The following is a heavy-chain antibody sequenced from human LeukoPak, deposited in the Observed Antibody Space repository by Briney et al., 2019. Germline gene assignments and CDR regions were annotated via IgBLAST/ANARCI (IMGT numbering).Heavy chain of an antibody. D-gene: IGHD3-3*01. CDR1: GYTFTSYA. CDR2: INAGNGNT. V-gene: IGHV1-3*01. CDR3: ARDWLYYDSQTTPDY. J-gene: IGHJ4*02. Sequence: GASVKVSCKASGYTFTSYAMHWVRQAPGQRLEWMGWINAGNGNTKYSQKFQGRVTITRDTSASTAYMELSSLRSEDTAVYYCARDWLYYDSQTTPDYWGQGTLVTVSS.